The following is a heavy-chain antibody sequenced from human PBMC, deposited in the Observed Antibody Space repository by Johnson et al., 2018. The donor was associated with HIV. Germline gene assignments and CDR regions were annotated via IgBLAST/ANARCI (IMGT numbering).Heavy chain of an antibody. CDR1: GFTFSDYY. Sequence: VQLVESGGGLVKPGGSLRLSCAASGFTFSDYYMSWIRQAPGKGLEWVSYISSRGSTIYYADSVKGRFTLSRDNAKNSLYVQMNGLRVEDSALYYCARAAFYYDPSGYLTRPRAFDIWGQGTMVTVSS. V-gene: IGHV3-11*01. J-gene: IGHJ3*02. D-gene: IGHD3-22*01. CDR3: ARAAFYYDPSGYLTRPRAFDI. CDR2: ISSRGSTI.